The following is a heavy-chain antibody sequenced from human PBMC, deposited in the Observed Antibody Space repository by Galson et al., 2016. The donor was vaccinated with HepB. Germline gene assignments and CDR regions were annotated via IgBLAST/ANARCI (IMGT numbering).Heavy chain of an antibody. CDR1: GGSINSGDYF. CDR2: IYYNEFA. D-gene: IGHD2-15*01. V-gene: IGHV4-31*03. CDR3: ARDNAGTVYSMDV. J-gene: IGHJ6*04. Sequence: TLSLTCSVSGGSINSGDYFWSWVRQHPGKGLEWLGYIYYNEFAYYNPSLKSRITISFDTSRTLFSLNLTSVTAADTAVYCCARDNAGTVYSMDVWGKGTAVTVSS.